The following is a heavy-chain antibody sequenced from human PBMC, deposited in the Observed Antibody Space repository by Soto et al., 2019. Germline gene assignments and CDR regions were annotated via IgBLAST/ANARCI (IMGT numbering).Heavy chain of an antibody. D-gene: IGHD4-17*01. J-gene: IGHJ4*02. Sequence: VQLVQSGAELKKPGASVRVSCKASGYTFTSFGVSWVRQAPGQGPEWMGWISPETGKTAYSYKFQDRVSSTADALTTTFCWDLGSLRSDDTAVYSFTRGLFFISTSTVTTDAYWGQATLVTVSS. CDR3: TRGLFFISTSTVTTDAY. CDR1: GYTFTSFG. CDR2: ISPETGKT. V-gene: IGHV1-18*04.